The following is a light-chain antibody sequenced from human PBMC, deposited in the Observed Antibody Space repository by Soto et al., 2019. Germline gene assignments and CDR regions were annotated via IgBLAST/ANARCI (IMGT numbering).Light chain of an antibody. CDR1: QSVTTR. CDR2: DAY. J-gene: IGKJ5*01. V-gene: IGKV3D-15*01. CDR3: QQYNNWPRT. Sequence: TQSPGTLSLSPGERVTLSCRASQSVTTRLAWYQHKPGQAPRLLIYDAYNRATGIPPRFSGSGSGTEFTLTISSLQSEDFAVYYCQQYNNWPRTFGQGTRLEIK.